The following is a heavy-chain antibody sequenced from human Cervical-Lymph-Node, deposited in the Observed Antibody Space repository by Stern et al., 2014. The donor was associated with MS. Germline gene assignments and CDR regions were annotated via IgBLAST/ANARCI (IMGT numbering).Heavy chain of an antibody. CDR1: GGSISTNNFY. D-gene: IGHD7-27*01. V-gene: IGHV4-39*02. CDR3: ARGNEELGIAY. J-gene: IGHJ4*02. CDR2: IHYAGNT. Sequence: QLQLQESGPRLVKPSETLSLTCTVSGGSISTNNFYWNWIRQSPGKGLEWIGNIHYAGNTDFNPPLRRRVTISVDTPKNHFPLQLTPLTAADTAVYFCARGNEELGIAYWGQGILVTVSS.